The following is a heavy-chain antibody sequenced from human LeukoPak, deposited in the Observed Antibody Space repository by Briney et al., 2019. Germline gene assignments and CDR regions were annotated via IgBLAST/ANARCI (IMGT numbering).Heavy chain of an antibody. Sequence: SGTLSLTCAVSGGSISSSNWWSWVRQPPGKGLEGIGEIYHSGSTNYNPSLKSRVTISVDKSKNQFSLKLSSVTAADTAVYYCAAGYYYDSSGYFLDAFDIWGQGTMVTVSS. J-gene: IGHJ3*02. CDR2: IYHSGST. CDR3: AAGYYYDSSGYFLDAFDI. V-gene: IGHV4-4*02. CDR1: GGSISSSNW. D-gene: IGHD3-22*01.